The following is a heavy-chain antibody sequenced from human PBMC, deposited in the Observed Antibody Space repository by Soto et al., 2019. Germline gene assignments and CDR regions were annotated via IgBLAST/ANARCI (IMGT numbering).Heavy chain of an antibody. CDR2: ISYDGSNK. V-gene: IGHV3-30-3*01. J-gene: IGHJ4*02. CDR1: GFTFSSYA. CDR3: ARDGRYYDSSGYGDY. D-gene: IGHD3-22*01. Sequence: QVQLVESGGGVVQPGRSLRLSCAASGFTFSSYAMHWVRQAPGKGLEWVAVISYDGSNKYYADSVKGRFTISRDNSKNTLYLQMNSLRAEDTAVYYCARDGRYYDSSGYGDYWGQGTLVTVSS.